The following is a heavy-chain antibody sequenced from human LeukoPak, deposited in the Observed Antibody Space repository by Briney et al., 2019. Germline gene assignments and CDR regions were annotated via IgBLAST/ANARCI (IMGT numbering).Heavy chain of an antibody. CDR3: ARYNYDFWSGYSKWFDP. CDR2: IDNNGGT. D-gene: IGHD3-3*01. Sequence: SETLSLTCTVSGGSISTYYWNWIRQPPGKGLDYIGYIDNNGGTNYNPSLKSRVTISVDTSKNQFSLKLSSVTAADTAVYYCARYNYDFWSGYSKWFDPWGQGTLVTVSS. J-gene: IGHJ5*02. CDR1: GGSISTYY. V-gene: IGHV4-59*01.